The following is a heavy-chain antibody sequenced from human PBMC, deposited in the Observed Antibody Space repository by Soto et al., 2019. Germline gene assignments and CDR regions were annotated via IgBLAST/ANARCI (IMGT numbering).Heavy chain of an antibody. D-gene: IGHD3-9*01. CDR3: ARHATYYDILSGYYFDY. V-gene: IGHV5-51*01. Sequence: LGESLKISCKGSGYTFSSYRIGWVRQVPGKGLEWMGIISPGDSDTKYSQSFQGQVTISADKSISTAYLQWNSLKASDTAMYYCARHATYYDILSGYYFDYWGQGTLVTV. CDR2: ISPGDSDT. J-gene: IGHJ4*02. CDR1: GYTFSSYR.